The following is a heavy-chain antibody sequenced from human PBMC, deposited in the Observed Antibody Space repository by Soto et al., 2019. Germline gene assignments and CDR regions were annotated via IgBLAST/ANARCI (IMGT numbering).Heavy chain of an antibody. V-gene: IGHV5-51*01. CDR2: IYPGDSDT. CDR3: ARDPDSSGWSTY. CDR1: GYSFTSYW. D-gene: IGHD6-19*01. Sequence: GESLKISCKGSGYSFTSYWIGWVRQMPGKGLEWMGIIYPGDSDTRYSPSFQGQVTISADKSISTAYLQWSSLRAEDTAVYYCARDPDSSGWSTYWGPGTLVTVSS. J-gene: IGHJ4*02.